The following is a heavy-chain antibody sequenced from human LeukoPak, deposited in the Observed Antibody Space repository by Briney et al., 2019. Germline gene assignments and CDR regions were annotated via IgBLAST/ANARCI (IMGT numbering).Heavy chain of an antibody. CDR3: ARGGVGGYDYFDS. V-gene: IGHV4-30-4*01. J-gene: IGHJ4*02. Sequence: SETLSLTCTVSGGSISSDDYYWGWIRQPPGKGLEWIGHITYSGSTDYSPSLRSRVTMSVDTSKNQFSLKLNSVTAAETAMYFCARGGVGGYDYFDSWGEGTMVAVSS. CDR1: GGSISSDDYY. D-gene: IGHD5-12*01. CDR2: ITYSGST.